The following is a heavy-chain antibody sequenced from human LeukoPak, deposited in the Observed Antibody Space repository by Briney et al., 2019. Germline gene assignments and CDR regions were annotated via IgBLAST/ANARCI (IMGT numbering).Heavy chain of an antibody. J-gene: IGHJ3*01. Sequence: PGGSLRLSCAASGFTFSSYAMSWVRQAPGKGLEWVSGISGSGGATYYAGSVKGRFTISRDNAANSLFLQMNSLRVEDTAVYYCARDLQTGLAFDAWGQGTVVAVSS. CDR2: ISGSGGAT. CDR3: ARDLQTGLAFDA. D-gene: IGHD7-27*01. CDR1: GFTFSSYA. V-gene: IGHV3-23*01.